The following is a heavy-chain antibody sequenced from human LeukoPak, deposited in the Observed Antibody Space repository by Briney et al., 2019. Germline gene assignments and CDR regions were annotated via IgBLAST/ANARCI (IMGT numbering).Heavy chain of an antibody. CDR2: IYPADSDT. CDR1: RYIFTNDW. CDR3: ARQVLARDAFDI. V-gene: IGHV5-51*01. J-gene: IGHJ3*02. Sequence: GESLKISCKGSRYIFTNDWIGWVRQMPGKGPEWMGIIYPADSDTRYSPSFQGQVTISADKSITTAYLQWNSLKASDTAIYYCARQVLARDAFDIWGQGTMVTVSS.